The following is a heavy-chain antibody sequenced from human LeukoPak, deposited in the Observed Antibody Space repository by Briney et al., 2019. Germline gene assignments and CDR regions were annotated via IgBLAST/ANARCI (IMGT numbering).Heavy chain of an antibody. J-gene: IGHJ4*02. D-gene: IGHD6-13*01. V-gene: IGHV1-46*01. CDR2: INPSGGST. Sequence: ASVKVSCKASGYTFTSYYMHWVRQAPGQGLEWMGTINPSGGSTSYAQKFQGRVTMTRDMSTSTVYMELSSLRSEDTAVYYCARDLMGIAYRGAFYYWGQGTLVTVSS. CDR3: ARDLMGIAYRGAFYY. CDR1: GYTFTSYY.